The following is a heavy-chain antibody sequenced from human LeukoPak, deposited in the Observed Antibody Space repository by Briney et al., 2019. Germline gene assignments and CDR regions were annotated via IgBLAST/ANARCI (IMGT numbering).Heavy chain of an antibody. CDR1: GYTFTFYG. J-gene: IGHJ4*02. CDR3: ARDRGIYCSGTTCYPRVDY. D-gene: IGHD2-2*01. V-gene: IGHV1-18*01. Sequence: ASVKVSCKASGYTFTFYGVTWVRRAPGQGLEWMGWISAVNGGTNYAQNLQGRVTLTTDTSTSTAYLELRSLRSDDTAVYYCARDRGIYCSGTTCYPRVDYWGQGTLVTVSS. CDR2: ISAVNGGT.